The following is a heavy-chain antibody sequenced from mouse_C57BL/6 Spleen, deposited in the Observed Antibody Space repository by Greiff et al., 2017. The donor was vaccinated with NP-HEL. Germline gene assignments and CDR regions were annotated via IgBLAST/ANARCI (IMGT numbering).Heavy chain of an antibody. CDR3: ARDYYGDY. CDR2: INPYNGGT. J-gene: IGHJ2*01. V-gene: IGHV1-19*01. Sequence: EVKLLQSGPVLVKPGASVKMSCKASGYTFTDYYMNWVKQSHGKSLEWIGVINPYNGGTSYNQKFKGKATLTVDKSSSTAYMELNSLTSEDSAVYYCARDYYGDYWGQGTTLTVSS. CDR1: GYTFTDYY.